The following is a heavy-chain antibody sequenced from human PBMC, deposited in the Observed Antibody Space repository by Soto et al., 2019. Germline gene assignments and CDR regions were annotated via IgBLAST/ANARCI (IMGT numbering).Heavy chain of an antibody. CDR1: GYTFTSYG. D-gene: IGHD6-19*01. V-gene: IGHV1-18*01. CDR2: ISAYNGNT. J-gene: IGHJ4*02. Sequence: ASVKVSCKASGYTFTSYGISWVRQAPGQGLEWMGWISAYNGNTNYAQKLQGRVTMTTDTSTSTAYMELRSLRSDDTAVYYCARAVDSSVRYLDIDYWGQGTLVTVSS. CDR3: ARAVDSSVRYLDIDY.